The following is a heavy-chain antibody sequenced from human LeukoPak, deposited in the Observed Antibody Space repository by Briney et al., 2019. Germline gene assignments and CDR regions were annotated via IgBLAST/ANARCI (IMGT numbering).Heavy chain of an antibody. CDR1: GYTFTGYG. V-gene: IGHV1-18*01. Sequence: ASVKVSCKASGYTFTGYGISWVRQAPGQGLEWMGWISAYNGNTNYAQKLQGRVTMTTDTSTSTAYMELRSLRSDDTAVYYCAIADFGFREPDFYYDSSGLPGYWGQGTLVTVSS. CDR3: AIADFGFREPDFYYDSSGLPGY. CDR2: ISAYNGNT. D-gene: IGHD3-22*01. J-gene: IGHJ4*02.